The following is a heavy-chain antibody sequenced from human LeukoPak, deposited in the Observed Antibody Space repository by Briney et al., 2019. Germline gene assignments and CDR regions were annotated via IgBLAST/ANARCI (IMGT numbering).Heavy chain of an antibody. CDR3: VKDRDGSWTFDI. V-gene: IGHV3-64D*09. CDR1: GFSFSSHA. J-gene: IGHJ3*02. D-gene: IGHD5-24*01. CDR2: ISSNGGYR. Sequence: PGGSLRLSCLASGFSFSSHAMHWVRQAPGKGLEFVSVISSNGGYRSYADSVKGRFTISRDNSKNTLYLQMSSLRPEDTAVYYCVKDRDGSWTFDIWGQGTMVTVS.